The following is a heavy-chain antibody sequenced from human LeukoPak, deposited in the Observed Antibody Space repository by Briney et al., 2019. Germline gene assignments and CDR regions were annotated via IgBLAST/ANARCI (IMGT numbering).Heavy chain of an antibody. Sequence: EASVKVSCKTSGYTFTGDNMHWVRQAPGQGLEWMGWINPNSGGTNYAQKFQGRVTMTRDTSISTAYMELSRLRSDDTAVYYCARVGYYYDSSGHFFDYWGQGTLVTVSS. CDR2: INPNSGGT. D-gene: IGHD3-22*01. J-gene: IGHJ4*02. CDR1: GYTFTGDN. V-gene: IGHV1-2*02. CDR3: ARVGYYYDSSGHFFDY.